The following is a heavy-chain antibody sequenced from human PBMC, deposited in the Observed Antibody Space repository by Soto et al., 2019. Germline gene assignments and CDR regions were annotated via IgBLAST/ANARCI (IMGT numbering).Heavy chain of an antibody. D-gene: IGHD1-1*01. V-gene: IGHV1-18*01. CDR1: GYDFTTYG. CDR2: ISAHNGNT. Sequence: QVHLVQSGAEVKKSGASVKVSCKGSGYDFTTYGITWVRQAPGQGLEWMAWISAHNGNTDYAQKVQGRVTVTRDTSTSTAYMELRSLRSDATAVDDWARGRYGDYWGQGALVTVSP. J-gene: IGHJ4*02. CDR3: ARGRYGDY.